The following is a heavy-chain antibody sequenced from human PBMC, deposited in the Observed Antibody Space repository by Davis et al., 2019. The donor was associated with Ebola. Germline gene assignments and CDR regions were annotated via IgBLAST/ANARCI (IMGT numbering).Heavy chain of an antibody. D-gene: IGHD3-22*01. CDR2: IYPGDSDT. Sequence: GESLKISCKGSGYSFTSYWIGWVRQMPGKGLGWMGIIYPGDSDTRYSPSFQGQVTISADKSISTAYLQWSSLKASDTAMYYCARLRDYYDSRSYAFDIWGQGTMVTVSS. CDR3: ARLRDYYDSRSYAFDI. V-gene: IGHV5-51*01. J-gene: IGHJ3*02. CDR1: GYSFTSYW.